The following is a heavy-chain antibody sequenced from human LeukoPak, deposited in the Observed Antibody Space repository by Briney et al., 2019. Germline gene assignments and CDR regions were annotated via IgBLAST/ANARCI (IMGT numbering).Heavy chain of an antibody. Sequence: PGGSLRLSCAASGFTFSSYWMSWVRQAPGKGLEWVSAISDTGNTYHADSVKGRFTISRDSSKNTLFLQMNRLRPEDAAVYYCAKAPVTTCSGAYCYPFDYWSQGTLVTVSS. V-gene: IGHV3-23*01. J-gene: IGHJ4*02. CDR2: ISDTGNT. CDR1: GFTFSSYW. D-gene: IGHD2-15*01. CDR3: AKAPVTTCSGAYCYPFDY.